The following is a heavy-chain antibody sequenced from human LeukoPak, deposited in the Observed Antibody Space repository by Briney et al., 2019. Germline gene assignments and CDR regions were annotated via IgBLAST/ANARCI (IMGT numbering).Heavy chain of an antibody. CDR2: ISSSGSTI. J-gene: IGHJ4*02. V-gene: IGHV3-48*03. CDR1: GFTFSSYE. D-gene: IGHD1-26*01. Sequence: GGSLRLSCAASGFTFSSYEVNWVRQAPGKGLEWVSYISSSGSTIYYADSVKGRFTISRDNAKNSLYLQMNSLRAEDTAVYYCARDVVGAIRFDYWGQGTLVTVSS. CDR3: ARDVVGAIRFDY.